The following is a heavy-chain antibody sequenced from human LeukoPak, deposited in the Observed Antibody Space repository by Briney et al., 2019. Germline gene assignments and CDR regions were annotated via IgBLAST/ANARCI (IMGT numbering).Heavy chain of an antibody. V-gene: IGHV1-2*02. CDR1: GYTFTGYY. CDR3: ARGGNSGWRTPNDDY. J-gene: IGHJ4*02. CDR2: INPNSGGT. D-gene: IGHD6-19*01. Sequence: VKVSCKASGYTFTGYYMHWVRQAPGQGLEWMGWINPNSGGTNYAQKFQGRVTMTRDTSISTAYMELSRLRSDDTAVYYCARGGNSGWRTPNDDYWGQGTLVTVSS.